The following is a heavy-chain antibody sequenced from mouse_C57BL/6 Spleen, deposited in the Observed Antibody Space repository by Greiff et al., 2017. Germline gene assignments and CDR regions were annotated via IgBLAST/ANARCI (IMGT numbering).Heavy chain of an antibody. CDR1: GYTFTSYW. D-gene: IGHD1-1*01. V-gene: IGHV1-74*01. CDR3: AICYGSSSHWYFDV. J-gene: IGHJ1*03. Sequence: VKLQQPGAELVKPGASVKVSCKASGYTFTSYWMHWVKQRPGQGLEWIGRIHPSDSDTNYNQKFKGKATLTVDKSSSTAYMQLSSLTSEDSAVYYCAICYGSSSHWYFDVWGTGTTVTVSS. CDR2: IHPSDSDT.